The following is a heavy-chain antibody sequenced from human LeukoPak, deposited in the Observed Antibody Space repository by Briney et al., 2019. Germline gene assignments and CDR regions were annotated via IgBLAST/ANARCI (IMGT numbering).Heavy chain of an antibody. Sequence: PGGSLRLSCAASGFTFSSYWMSWVRQAPGKGLEWVANIKQDGSEKYYVDSVKGRFTISRDNAKNSLYLQMNSLRAEDTAVYYCARNAYYDSGTYHSGFDYWGLGTLVTVSS. CDR1: GFTFSSYW. V-gene: IGHV3-7*01. CDR3: ARNAYYDSGTYHSGFDY. CDR2: IKQDGSEK. J-gene: IGHJ4*02. D-gene: IGHD3-10*01.